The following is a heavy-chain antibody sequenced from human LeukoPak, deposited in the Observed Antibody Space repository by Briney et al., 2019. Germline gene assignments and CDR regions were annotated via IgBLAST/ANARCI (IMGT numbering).Heavy chain of an antibody. V-gene: IGHV4-34*01. J-gene: IGHJ3*02. Sequence: SETLSLTCAVYGGSFSGYYWSWIRQPPGKGLEWIGEINHSGSTNYNPSLKSRVTISVDTSRNHFSLRLSSVTAADTAVYYCARSPSGGGKDAFDIWGQGTMVTVSS. CDR3: ARSPSGGGKDAFDI. CDR2: INHSGST. CDR1: GGSFSGYY. D-gene: IGHD2-2*01.